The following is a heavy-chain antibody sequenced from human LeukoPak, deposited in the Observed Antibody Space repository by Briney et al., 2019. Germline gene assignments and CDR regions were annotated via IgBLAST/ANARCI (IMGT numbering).Heavy chain of an antibody. Sequence: HTGGSLRLSCAASGFTVSSHDMSWVRQAPGKGLEWVSYISSSGSTIYYADSGKGRFTISRDNAKNSLYLQMNSLRAEDTAVYYCARDHPFLEWLLFFDYWGQGTLVTVSS. J-gene: IGHJ4*02. D-gene: IGHD3-3*02. CDR2: ISSSGSTI. CDR3: ARDHPFLEWLLFFDY. V-gene: IGHV3-48*03. CDR1: GFTVSSHD.